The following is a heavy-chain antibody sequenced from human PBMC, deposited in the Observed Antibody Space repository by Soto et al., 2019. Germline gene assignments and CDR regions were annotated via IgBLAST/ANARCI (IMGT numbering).Heavy chain of an antibody. CDR2: ISASTLTT. J-gene: IGHJ4*02. Sequence: EVELVESGGGLVQPGGSLRLSCAASGFPFSTYSMSWVRQAPGKGLEWMSYISASTLTTFYADSVKGRFTISRDTAQNSLYLHRNSLRDEDTAVYYCARAPQLVAPAATGFDSWGQGTLVTVSS. CDR1: GFPFSTYS. D-gene: IGHD2-2*01. CDR3: ARAPQLVAPAATGFDS. V-gene: IGHV3-48*02.